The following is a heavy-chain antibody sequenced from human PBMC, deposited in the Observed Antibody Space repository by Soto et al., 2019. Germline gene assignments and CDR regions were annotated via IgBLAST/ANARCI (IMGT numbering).Heavy chain of an antibody. V-gene: IGHV2-26*01. Sequence: AAGPTLGNPTEILTLTCTVSGLSLNYGRLGVSWILQPPGKALEGRAHIFSNDATASSTSLKSSLPIPKDTSTKKVVLTMTTMNAVDSATYYCALITDCSRTAWRVDWFHPWGQGTMVCVS. CDR3: ALITDCSRTAWRVDWFHP. CDR2: IFSNDAT. D-gene: IGHD2-2*01. J-gene: IGHJ5*02. CDR1: GLSLNYGRLG.